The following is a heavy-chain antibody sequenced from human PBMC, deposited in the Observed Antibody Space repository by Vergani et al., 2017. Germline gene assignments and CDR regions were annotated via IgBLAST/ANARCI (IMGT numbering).Heavy chain of an antibody. J-gene: IGHJ4*02. CDR2: ILPLFGTP. CDR1: GGTFSNHV. V-gene: IGHV1-69*01. Sequence: QVQLVQSGAEVKKPGSSVKVSCKSSGGTFSNHVLAWVRQAPGQGLEWMGGILPLFGTPTYAQRFQGRVTITADESTSTAYMELSSLRSEDTAVYYCARDDWHSGSYAPAAGYWGQGTLVTVSS. D-gene: IGHD1-26*01. CDR3: ARDDWHSGSYAPAAGY.